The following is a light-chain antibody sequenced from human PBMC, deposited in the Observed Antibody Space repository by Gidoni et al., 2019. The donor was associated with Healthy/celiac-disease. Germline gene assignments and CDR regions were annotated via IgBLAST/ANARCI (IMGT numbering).Light chain of an antibody. V-gene: IGKV3-20*01. CDR2: GAS. CDR1: QSVSSSY. J-gene: IGKJ4*01. CDR3: QQYGSSWLT. Sequence: EIVLTQSPGTLSLSPGERATLSCRASQSVSSSYLAWYQQKPGQAPRLLIYGASSRATGITDRFSGSGSGTDFTLTISRLEPEDFAVYYCQQYGSSWLTFGGXTKVEIK.